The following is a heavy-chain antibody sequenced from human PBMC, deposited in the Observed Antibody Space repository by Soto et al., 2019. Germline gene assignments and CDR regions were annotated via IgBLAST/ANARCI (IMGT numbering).Heavy chain of an antibody. CDR1: GATYSTSA. CDR3: ARGGVDVVATSAFDY. D-gene: IGHD5-12*01. CDR2: INPILGTP. Sequence: SVKVSCKASGATYSTSAISWVRQAPGQGLEWMGGINPILGTPDYAHKFQGRVTITADESTSTVYMERGSLRSEDTALYFCARGGVDVVATSAFDYWGQGTLVTVSS. V-gene: IGHV1-69*13. J-gene: IGHJ4*02.